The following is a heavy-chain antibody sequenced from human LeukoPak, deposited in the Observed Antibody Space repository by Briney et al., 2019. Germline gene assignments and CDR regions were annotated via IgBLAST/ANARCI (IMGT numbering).Heavy chain of an antibody. D-gene: IGHD2-2*01. CDR2: IYWDDDK. Sequence: SGPTLVNPTQTLTLTRTFSGFSLSTSGVGVGWIRQPPGKALEWLALIYWDDDKRYSPSLKSRLTITKDTSKNQVVLTMTNMDPVDTATYYCAHFRFKGYCSSTSCYAANAFDIWGQGTMVTVSS. J-gene: IGHJ3*02. V-gene: IGHV2-5*02. CDR3: AHFRFKGYCSSTSCYAANAFDI. CDR1: GFSLSTSGVG.